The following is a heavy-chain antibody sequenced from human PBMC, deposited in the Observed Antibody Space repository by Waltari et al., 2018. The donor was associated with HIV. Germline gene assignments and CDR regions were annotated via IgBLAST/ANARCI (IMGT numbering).Heavy chain of an antibody. V-gene: IGHV1-8*01. J-gene: IGHJ4*02. CDR3: ARRYDSGTNIAGY. Sequence: QVQLVQSGAEVKKPGASVQVSCKASGYTFTSSDIHSLRQATGQGLEWMGWINPNSGNTGYAQKFQGRVTMTRNTSISTAYMELSGLRSEDTAVYYCARRYDSGTNIAGYWGQGTLVTVSS. CDR1: GYTFTSSD. CDR2: INPNSGNT. D-gene: IGHD3-10*01.